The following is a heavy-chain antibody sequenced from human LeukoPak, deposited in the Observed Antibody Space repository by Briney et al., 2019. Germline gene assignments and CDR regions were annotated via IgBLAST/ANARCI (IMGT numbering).Heavy chain of an antibody. D-gene: IGHD4-11*01. Sequence: NPSETLSLTCTVSGDSIRGGTYYWTWIRQPAGKGLEWIGRIYSSRSIHYNPSLRSRLTISLDTSQNQISLKLRSVTAADTAVYYCARRRRGNYNDYDALDLWGQGTKVTVSS. CDR3: ARRRRGNYNDYDALDL. CDR1: GDSIRGGTYY. CDR2: IYSSRSI. V-gene: IGHV4-61*02. J-gene: IGHJ3*01.